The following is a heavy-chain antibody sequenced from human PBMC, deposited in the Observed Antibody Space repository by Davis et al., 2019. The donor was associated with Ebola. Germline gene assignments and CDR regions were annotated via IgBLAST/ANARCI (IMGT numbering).Heavy chain of an antibody. CDR2: INPILPTP. Sequence: AASVKVSCKASGGTLNSHAISWVRQAPGRGLEWVGIINPILPTPNYAQKLHGRVALSADKSTATAYMELSSLKSEDTAVYYCAAEASPGSDAFDIWGQGTMVAVSS. CDR1: GGTLNSHA. V-gene: IGHV1-69*04. J-gene: IGHJ3*02. CDR3: AAEASPGSDAFDI. D-gene: IGHD6-25*01.